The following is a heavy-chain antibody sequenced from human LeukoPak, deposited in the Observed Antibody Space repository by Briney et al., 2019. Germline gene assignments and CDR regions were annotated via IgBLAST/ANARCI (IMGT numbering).Heavy chain of an antibody. Sequence: VASVKVSCKASGYTFTSYGISWVRQAPGQGLEWMGGIIPIFGTANYAQKFQGRVTITADESTSTAYMELSSLRSEDTAVYYCARVRRKHLWFGETAFYYFDYWGQGTLVTVSS. V-gene: IGHV1-69*13. CDR2: IIPIFGTA. CDR3: ARVRRKHLWFGETAFYYFDY. J-gene: IGHJ4*02. D-gene: IGHD3-10*01. CDR1: GYTFTSYG.